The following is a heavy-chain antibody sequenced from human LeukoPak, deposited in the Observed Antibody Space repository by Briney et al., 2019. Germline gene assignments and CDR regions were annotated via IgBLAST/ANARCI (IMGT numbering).Heavy chain of an antibody. CDR3: ARDDVATYSSGWYSY. V-gene: IGHV1-18*01. J-gene: IGHJ4*02. D-gene: IGHD6-19*01. CDR1: GYTFTSYG. Sequence: ASVKVSCKASGYTFTSYGISWVRQAPGQGLERMGWISAYNGNTNYAQKLQGRVTMTTDTSTSTAYMELRSLRSDDTAVYYCARDDVATYSSGWYSYWGQGTLVTVSS. CDR2: ISAYNGNT.